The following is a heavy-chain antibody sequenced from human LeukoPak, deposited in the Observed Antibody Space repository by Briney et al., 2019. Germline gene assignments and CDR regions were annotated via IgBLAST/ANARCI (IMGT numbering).Heavy chain of an antibody. J-gene: IGHJ4*02. CDR3: ARRYCSSTSCYTSLFDY. D-gene: IGHD2-2*02. V-gene: IGHV1-2*02. CDR1: GYTFTKYY. Sequence: ASVKVSCKASGYTFTKYYIHWVRQAPGQGLEWMGWMNPNSGDTNYAQKFQGRVTMTRDTSISTAYMELSRLRSDDTAVYYCARRYCSSTSCYTSLFDYWGQGTLVTVSS. CDR2: MNPNSGDT.